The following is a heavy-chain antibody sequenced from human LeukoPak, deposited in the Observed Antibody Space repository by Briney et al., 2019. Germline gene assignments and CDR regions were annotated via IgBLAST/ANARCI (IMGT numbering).Heavy chain of an antibody. CDR3: ASSSFNIVGLYYYYYMDV. Sequence: SETLSLTCTVSGGSISSYYWSWIRQPAGKGLEWIGRIYTSGSTNYNPSLKSRVTMSVDTSKNQFSLKLSSVTAADTAVYYCASSSFNIVGLYYYYYMDVWGKGTTVTVSS. CDR2: IYTSGST. D-gene: IGHD1-26*01. CDR1: GGSISSYY. V-gene: IGHV4-4*07. J-gene: IGHJ6*03.